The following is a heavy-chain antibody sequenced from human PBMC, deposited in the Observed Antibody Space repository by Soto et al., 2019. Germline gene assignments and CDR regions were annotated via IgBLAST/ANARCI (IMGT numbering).Heavy chain of an antibody. D-gene: IGHD3-10*01. V-gene: IGHV3-74*01. CDR3: ARGWFGPDV. CDR1: GFTFSGRS. Sequence: EVQLVESGGGLVQPGGSLRLSCAASGFTFSGRSMHWVRQAPGKGLVWVSGIDNAGTDSTYADSVKGRFTSSRDNAKKTLYLKMNSLRVEDTAVYYCARGWFGPDVWGKGTTVTVSS. J-gene: IGHJ6*04. CDR2: IDNAGTDS.